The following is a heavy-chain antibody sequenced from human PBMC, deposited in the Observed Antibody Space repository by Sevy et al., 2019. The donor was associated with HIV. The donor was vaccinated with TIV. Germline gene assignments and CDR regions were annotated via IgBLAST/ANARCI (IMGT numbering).Heavy chain of an antibody. D-gene: IGHD3-22*01. CDR2: ISSSGTSI. Sequence: GGSLRLSCAASGFTFSSYEMNWVRQAPGKGLEWISYISSSGTSIYYADSVKGRFTISRDSPKNSLYLQMNSLRAEDTAVYYCARGPHYYYDSSGFFDYWGQGTLVTVSS. V-gene: IGHV3-48*03. CDR3: ARGPHYYYDSSGFFDY. CDR1: GFTFSSYE. J-gene: IGHJ4*02.